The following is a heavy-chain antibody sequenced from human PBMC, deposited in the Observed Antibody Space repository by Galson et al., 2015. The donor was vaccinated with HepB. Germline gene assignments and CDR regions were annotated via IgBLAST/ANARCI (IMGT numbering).Heavy chain of an antibody. CDR3: ARTDQYYYDSSGYSLKAAFDI. V-gene: IGHV1-46*01. D-gene: IGHD3-22*01. CDR1: GYTFTSYY. Sequence: SVKVSCKASGYTFTSYYMHWVRQAPGQGLEWMGIINPSGGSTSYAQKFQGRVTMTRDTSTSTVYMELSSLRSEDTAVYYCARTDQYYYDSSGYSLKAAFDIWGQGTTVTVSS. J-gene: IGHJ3*02. CDR2: INPSGGST.